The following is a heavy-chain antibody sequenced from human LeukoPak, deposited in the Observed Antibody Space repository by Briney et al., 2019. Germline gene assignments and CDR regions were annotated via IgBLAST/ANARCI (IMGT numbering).Heavy chain of an antibody. V-gene: IGHV4-61*01. D-gene: IGHD3-22*01. J-gene: IGHJ4*02. CDR1: GVSVSSGSYY. Sequence: SETLSLTCTVSGVSVSSGSYYWSWIRQPPGKGLEWIGYIYYSGSTNYNPSLKSRVTISVDTSKNQFSLKLSSVTAADTAVYYCARRYYYDSSGYYQYYFDYWGQGTLVTVSS. CDR2: IYYSGST. CDR3: ARRYYYDSSGYYQYYFDY.